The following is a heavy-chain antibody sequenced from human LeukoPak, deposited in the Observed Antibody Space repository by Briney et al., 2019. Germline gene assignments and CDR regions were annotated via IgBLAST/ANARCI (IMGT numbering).Heavy chain of an antibody. D-gene: IGHD2-2*01. V-gene: IGHV1-69*06. J-gene: IGHJ5*02. CDR3: ARADWVVVPAAYRWFDP. CDR2: IIPIFGTA. Sequence: GASVKVSCKASGYSFVLYGISWVRQAPGQGLEWMGGIIPIFGTANYAQKFQGRVTITADKSTSTAYMELSSLRSEDTAVYYCARADWVVVPAAYRWFDPWGQGTLVTVSS. CDR1: GYSFVLYG.